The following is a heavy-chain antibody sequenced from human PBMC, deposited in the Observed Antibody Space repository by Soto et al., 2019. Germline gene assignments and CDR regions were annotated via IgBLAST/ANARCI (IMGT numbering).Heavy chain of an antibody. J-gene: IGHJ4*02. Sequence: EVQLLESGGGLVQPGGSLRLSCAASGFTFSSYAMSWVRQAPGKGLEWVSAISGSGGSTYYADSAKGRFTISRDNSKNTLYLQLNSLSAEDTAVYYCAKERYCSSTSCSLIFDYWGQGTLVTVSS. D-gene: IGHD2-2*01. CDR3: AKERYCSSTSCSLIFDY. V-gene: IGHV3-23*01. CDR1: GFTFSSYA. CDR2: ISGSGGST.